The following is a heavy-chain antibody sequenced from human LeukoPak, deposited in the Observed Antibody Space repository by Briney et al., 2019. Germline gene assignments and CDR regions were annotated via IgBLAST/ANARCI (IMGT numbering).Heavy chain of an antibody. CDR3: VRYSNLSFDY. CDR1: GLTLNNHW. CDR2: INTDGTAT. V-gene: IGHV3-74*01. Sequence: PGGSLRLSCAASGLTLNNHWMHWVRQAPGEGLEWVSYINTDGTATTYADSVKGRFTISRDNAKNTLYLQMNSLRAEDTAVYYCVRYSNLSFDYWGQGALVTVSS. D-gene: IGHD1-7*01. J-gene: IGHJ4*02.